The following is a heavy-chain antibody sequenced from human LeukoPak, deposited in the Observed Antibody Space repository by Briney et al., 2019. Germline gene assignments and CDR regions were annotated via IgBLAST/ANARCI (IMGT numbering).Heavy chain of an antibody. D-gene: IGHD3-10*01. CDR2: ISGSGGST. J-gene: IGHJ4*02. V-gene: IGHV3-23*01. CDR3: ATTDLYGSGSYYGDY. Sequence: GGSLRLSCADSGFTFSNYGMSWVRQAPGKGLEWVSAISGSGGSTYYADSVKGRFTISRDNSKNSLYLQMNSLRAEDTAVYYCATTDLYGSGSYYGDYWGQGTLVTVSS. CDR1: GFTFSNYG.